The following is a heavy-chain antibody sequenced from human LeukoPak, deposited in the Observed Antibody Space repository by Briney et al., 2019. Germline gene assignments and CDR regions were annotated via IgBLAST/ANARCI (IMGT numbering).Heavy chain of an antibody. CDR2: IYHSGST. CDR1: GYSISSGYY. V-gene: IGHV4-38-2*01. Sequence: SETLSLTCAVSGYSISSGYYWGWIRQPPGKGLEWIGSIYHSGSTYYNPSLKSRVTISVDTSKNQFSLKLSSVTASDTAVYYCARHPGPRCFDYWGQGTLVTVSS. J-gene: IGHJ4*02. D-gene: IGHD2-8*01. CDR3: ARHPGPRCFDY.